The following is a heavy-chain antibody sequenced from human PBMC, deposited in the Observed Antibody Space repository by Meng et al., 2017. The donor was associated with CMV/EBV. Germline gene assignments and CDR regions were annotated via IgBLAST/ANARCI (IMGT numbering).Heavy chain of an antibody. Sequence: SETLSLTCTVSGGSISSSSYYWGWIRQPPGKGLEWIGSIYYSGSTYYNPSLKSRVTISVDTSKNQFSLKLSSVTAADTAVYYCARLFEECSSSSGRHYYYYGMDVWGQGTTVTVSS. CDR3: ARLFEECSSSSGRHYYYYGMDV. V-gene: IGHV4-39*01. D-gene: IGHD6-6*01. CDR2: IYYSGST. J-gene: IGHJ6*02. CDR1: GGSISSSSYY.